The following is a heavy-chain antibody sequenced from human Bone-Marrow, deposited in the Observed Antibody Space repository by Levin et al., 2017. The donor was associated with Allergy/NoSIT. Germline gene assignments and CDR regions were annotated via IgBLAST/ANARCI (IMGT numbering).Heavy chain of an antibody. CDR3: AKRDSYDFWSATYFFYYGMDV. CDR1: GGTFNKYA. V-gene: IGHV1-69*13. CDR2: IIPSLGTT. J-gene: IGHJ6*02. Sequence: SVKVSCKASGGTFNKYAFSWVRQAPGQGLEWMGDIIPSLGTTNYAQKFQGRVTITADESTSTVYTEVSGLRAEDTAVYYCAKRDSYDFWSATYFFYYGMDVWGQGTPVTVS. D-gene: IGHD3-3*01.